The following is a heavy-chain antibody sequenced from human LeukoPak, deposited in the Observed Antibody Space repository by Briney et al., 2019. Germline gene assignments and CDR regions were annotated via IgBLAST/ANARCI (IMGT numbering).Heavy chain of an antibody. Sequence: PGGSLRLSCAASRFTFNNYAMKWVRQAPGKGLEWVSAISGSGRSTYYADSVKGRFTISRDNSKNTLYLQMNSLRAGDTAIYYCAKVLGSGWSPFDYWGQGTLVTVSS. J-gene: IGHJ4*02. CDR1: RFTFNNYA. CDR3: AKVLGSGWSPFDY. D-gene: IGHD6-19*01. V-gene: IGHV3-23*01. CDR2: ISGSGRST.